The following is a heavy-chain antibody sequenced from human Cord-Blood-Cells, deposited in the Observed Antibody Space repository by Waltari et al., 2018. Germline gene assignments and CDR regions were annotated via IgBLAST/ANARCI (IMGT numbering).Heavy chain of an antibody. J-gene: IGHJ4*02. CDR3: ARHASGVGFDY. V-gene: IGHV5-51*01. D-gene: IGHD1-26*01. CDR2: IYPGDSDT. Sequence: EVQLVQPGAEGKTPGGSLKISCQGSGYSFPRSWIGGGRQMPGKGLEWMVIIYPGDSDTRYSPSSQGQVTISADKSISTAYLQWSSLKASDTAMYYCARHASGVGFDYWGQGTLVTVSS. CDR1: GYSFPRSW.